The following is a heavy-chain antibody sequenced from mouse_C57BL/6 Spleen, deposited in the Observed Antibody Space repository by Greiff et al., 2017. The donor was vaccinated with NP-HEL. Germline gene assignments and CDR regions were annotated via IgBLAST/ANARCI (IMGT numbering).Heavy chain of an antibody. V-gene: IGHV14-4*01. D-gene: IGHD2-2*01. CDR2: IDPENGDT. J-gene: IGHJ3*01. CDR3: TTDWFFAY. CDR1: GFNIKDDY. Sequence: EVQLQQSGAELVRPGASVKLSCTASGFNIKDDYMHWVKQRPEQGLEWIGWIDPENGDTEYASKFQGKATITADTSSNTAYLQLSSLTSEDTAVYYCTTDWFFAYWGQGTLVTVSA.